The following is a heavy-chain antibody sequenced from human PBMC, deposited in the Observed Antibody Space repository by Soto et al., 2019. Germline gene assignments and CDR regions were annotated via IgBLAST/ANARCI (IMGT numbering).Heavy chain of an antibody. J-gene: IGHJ6*02. D-gene: IGHD5-18*01. CDR1: GYSFTSYW. Sequence: GESLKICCKGSGYSFTSYWIGWVRQMPGKGLEWMGIIYPGDSDTRYSPSFQGQVTISADKSISTAYLQWSSLKASDTAMYYCARHKGYRYGYYYGMDGWGQGTTVTVSS. CDR3: ARHKGYRYGYYYGMDG. V-gene: IGHV5-51*01. CDR2: IYPGDSDT.